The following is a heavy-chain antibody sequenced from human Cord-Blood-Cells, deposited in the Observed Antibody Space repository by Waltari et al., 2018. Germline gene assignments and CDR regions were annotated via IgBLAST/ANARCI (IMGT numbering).Heavy chain of an antibody. J-gene: IGHJ4*02. CDR1: GFTFSSYW. CDR3: ARDLYYYDSSGYYF. D-gene: IGHD3-22*01. CDR2: INSDGSST. V-gene: IGHV3-74*01. Sequence: EVQLVESGGGLVQPGGSLRLSCAASGFTFSSYWMHWVRQAPGKGLVGVLRINSDGSSTSYADSVKGRFTSARDNAKNTLYLQMNSLRAEDTAVYYCARDLYYYDSSGYYFGGQGTLVTVSS.